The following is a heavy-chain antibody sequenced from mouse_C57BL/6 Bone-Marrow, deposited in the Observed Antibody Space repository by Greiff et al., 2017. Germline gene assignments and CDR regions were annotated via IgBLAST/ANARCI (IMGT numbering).Heavy chain of an antibody. CDR3: AIYFDY. V-gene: IGHV1-50*01. Sequence: VQLQQSGAELVKPGASVKLSCKASGYTFTSYWMPWVKQRPGQGLEWIGEIDPSDSYTNYNQKFKGKATLTVDTSSSTAYMQLSSLTSEDSAVYYCAIYFDYWGQGTTLTVSS. CDR2: IDPSDSYT. CDR1: GYTFTSYW. J-gene: IGHJ2*01.